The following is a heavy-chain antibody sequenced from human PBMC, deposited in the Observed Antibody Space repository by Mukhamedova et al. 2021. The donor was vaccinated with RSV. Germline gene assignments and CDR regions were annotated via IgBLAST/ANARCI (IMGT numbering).Heavy chain of an antibody. Sequence: SRDNSKNTLYLQMNSLSAEDTAVYYCARVGIVGATNYFDYWGQGTLVTVSS. CDR3: ARVGIVGATNYFDY. D-gene: IGHD1-26*01. J-gene: IGHJ4*02. V-gene: IGHV3-30*01.